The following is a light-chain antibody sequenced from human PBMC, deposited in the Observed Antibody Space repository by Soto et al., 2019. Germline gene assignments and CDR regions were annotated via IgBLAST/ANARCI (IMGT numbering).Light chain of an antibody. V-gene: IGLV2-14*01. J-gene: IGLJ1*01. Sequence: QSALTQPASLSGSPGQSITISCTGTSSDIGAYDYVSWFQQHPGKAPKLMISAVNNRPSGVSNRFSGSKSGNTAYLTISGLQVDDAAEDFCFSFTTTSTHVLGTGTKLTVL. CDR2: AVN. CDR1: SSDIGAYDY. CDR3: FSFTTTSTHV.